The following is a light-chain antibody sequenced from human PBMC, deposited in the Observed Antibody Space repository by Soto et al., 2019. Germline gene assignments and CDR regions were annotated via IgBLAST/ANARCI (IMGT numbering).Light chain of an antibody. Sequence: DIQMTQSPSSLSASVGDRVTITCRASQSITTYLNWYRQKPGKAPKLLIYAASSLQSGVPSRFSGSGSGTEFTLTISSLQPDDFATYYCQQYNTHSTFGQGTRLDI. CDR3: QQYNTHST. J-gene: IGKJ5*01. CDR1: QSITTY. CDR2: AAS. V-gene: IGKV1-39*01.